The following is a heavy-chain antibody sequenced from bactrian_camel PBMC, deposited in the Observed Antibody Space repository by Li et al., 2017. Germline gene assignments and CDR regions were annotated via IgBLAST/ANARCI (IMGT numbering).Heavy chain of an antibody. Sequence: VQLVESGGGSVPAGGSLRLPCEISGFTSGNHFMGWFRQAPGKEREGVAGISSDGRRTTYADSVKGRFTISKDISKNTLFLQMNSLKPEDTAMYYCARGPRVRSGGYCYLESAPYNYWGQGTQVTVS. J-gene: IGHJ4*01. V-gene: IGHV3S42*01. CDR1: GFTSGNHF. D-gene: IGHD1*01. CDR2: ISSDGRRT. CDR3: ARGPRVRSGGYCYLESAPYNY.